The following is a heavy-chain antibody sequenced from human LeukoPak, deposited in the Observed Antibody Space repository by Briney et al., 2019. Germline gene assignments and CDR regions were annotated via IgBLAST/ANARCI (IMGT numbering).Heavy chain of an antibody. D-gene: IGHD1-1*01. J-gene: IGHJ6*03. CDR2: ISSSSSYI. CDR3: ARDRLLEDRHYYSYYYMDV. Sequence: GGSLRLSCTASGFTFGDYAISWVRQAPGKGLEWVSSISSSSSYIYYADSVKGRFTISRDNAKNSLYLQMNSLRAEDTAVYYCARDRLLEDRHYYSYYYMDVWGKGTTVTVSS. CDR1: GFTFGDYA. V-gene: IGHV3-21*01.